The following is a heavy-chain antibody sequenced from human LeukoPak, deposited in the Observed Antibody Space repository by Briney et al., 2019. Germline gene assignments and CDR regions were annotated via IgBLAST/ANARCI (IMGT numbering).Heavy chain of an antibody. V-gene: IGHV4-34*01. Sequence: SETLSLTCAVDGGSFSGYYWSWIRQPPGKGREWIGEINHSGSTNYNPSLKSRVTISVDTHKNQFSLKLSSVTAADTAVYYCARNTYYDFWSGPYGMDVWGQGTTVTVSS. D-gene: IGHD3-3*01. CDR1: GGSFSGYY. CDR3: ARNTYYDFWSGPYGMDV. J-gene: IGHJ6*02. CDR2: INHSGST.